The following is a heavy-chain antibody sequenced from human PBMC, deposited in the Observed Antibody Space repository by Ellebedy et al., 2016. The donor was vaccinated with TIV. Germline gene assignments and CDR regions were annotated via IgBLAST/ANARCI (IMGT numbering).Heavy chain of an antibody. CDR1: GFTVSHYF. Sequence: PGGSLRLSCEASGFTVSHYFISWVRQAPGKGLEWVSVIYAGGDTYYSDAVKGRFTISRDISRNTVYLQMNSLRAEDTAVYYCARDPQFGYYDYWGQGTLVTVSS. CDR3: ARDPQFGYYDY. CDR2: IYAGGDT. V-gene: IGHV3-53*01. J-gene: IGHJ4*02. D-gene: IGHD3-10*01.